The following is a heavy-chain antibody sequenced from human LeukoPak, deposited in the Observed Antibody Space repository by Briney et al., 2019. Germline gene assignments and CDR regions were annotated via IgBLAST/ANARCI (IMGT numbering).Heavy chain of an antibody. CDR3: ATTGMGF. J-gene: IGHJ4*02. CDR2: IKQEGSEK. CDR1: GFSFSSYW. D-gene: IGHD2-8*02. V-gene: IGHV3-7*01. Sequence: GGPLRLSCAASGFSFSSYWMTWVRQAPGKGLEWVANIKQEGSEKYYVDSVKGRFTISRDNTKNSLFLQMNSLRAEDTAIYYCATTGMGFWGQGTLVTVSS.